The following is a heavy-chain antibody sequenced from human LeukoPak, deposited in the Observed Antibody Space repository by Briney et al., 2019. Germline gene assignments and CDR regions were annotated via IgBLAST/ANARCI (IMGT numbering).Heavy chain of an antibody. CDR2: IYYTGNT. Sequence: PSETLSLTCAVSGGSISSATYYWGWIRQPPGKGLEWIGNIYYTGNTYYIPSLRSRVTMSVDTSKNQFSLRLSSVTAADTAVYYCARVGEEGSGWSYFDYWGQGALVTVSS. CDR1: GGSISSATYY. J-gene: IGHJ4*02. CDR3: ARVGEEGSGWSYFDY. V-gene: IGHV4-39*07. D-gene: IGHD6-19*01.